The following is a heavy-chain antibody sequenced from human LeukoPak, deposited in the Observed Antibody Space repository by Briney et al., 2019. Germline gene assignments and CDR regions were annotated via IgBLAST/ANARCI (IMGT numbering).Heavy chain of an antibody. J-gene: IGHJ4*02. Sequence: PGGSLRLSCAASGFTFSSYAMSWVRQAPGKGLEWVSAISGSGGSTYYADSVKGRFTISRDNSKNTLYLQMNSLRAEDTAVYYCAKDHIAVVVAATTFDYWGQGTLVTVSS. CDR2: ISGSGGST. D-gene: IGHD2-15*01. CDR3: AKDHIAVVVAATTFDY. CDR1: GFTFSSYA. V-gene: IGHV3-23*01.